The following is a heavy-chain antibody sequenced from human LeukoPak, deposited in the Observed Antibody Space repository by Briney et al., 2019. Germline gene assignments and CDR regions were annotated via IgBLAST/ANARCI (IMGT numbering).Heavy chain of an antibody. CDR2: ISGSGGST. CDR3: ARNCGGDCYPYYYGMDV. D-gene: IGHD2-21*02. Sequence: GGSLRLSCVASGFTFSSYAMSWVRQAPGKGLEWVSAISGSGGSTYYADSVKGRFTISRDNSKNTLYLQMNSLRAEDTAVYYCARNCGGDCYPYYYGMDVWGQGTTVTVSS. V-gene: IGHV3-23*01. CDR1: GFTFSSYA. J-gene: IGHJ6*02.